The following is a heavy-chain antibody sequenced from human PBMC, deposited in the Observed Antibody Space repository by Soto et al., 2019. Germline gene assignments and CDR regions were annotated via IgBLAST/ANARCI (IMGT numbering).Heavy chain of an antibody. CDR2: IYYGGST. CDR3: ARHGAKYVWFYP. V-gene: IGHV4-59*08. Sequence: SETLSLTCTVSGGSISPYYWSWIRQPPGKGLEWVGYIYYGGSTSYNPSLKSRVTISLETSKSQFSLKLSSVTAADTAVYYCARHGAKYVWFYPWGQGTLVTVSS. D-gene: IGHD3-16*01. CDR1: GGSISPYY. J-gene: IGHJ5*02.